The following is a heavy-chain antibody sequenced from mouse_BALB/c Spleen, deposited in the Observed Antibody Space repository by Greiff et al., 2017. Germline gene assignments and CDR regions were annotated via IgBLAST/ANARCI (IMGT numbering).Heavy chain of an antibody. CDR2: IDPANGNT. CDR3: ARRTTVVASEAMDY. V-gene: IGHV14-3*02. D-gene: IGHD1-1*01. Sequence: EVQLQQSGAELVKPGASVKLSCTASGFNIKDTYMHWVKQRPEQGLEWIGRIDPANGNTKYDPKFQGKATITADTSSNTAYLQLSSLTSEDTAVYYCARRTTVVASEAMDYWGQGTSGTVSS. J-gene: IGHJ4*01. CDR1: GFNIKDTY.